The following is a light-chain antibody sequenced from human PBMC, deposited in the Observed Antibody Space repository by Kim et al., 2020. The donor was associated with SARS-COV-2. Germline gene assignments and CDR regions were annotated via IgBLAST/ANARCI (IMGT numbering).Light chain of an antibody. J-gene: IGLJ1*01. CDR3: QSYDSSLSGYV. V-gene: IGLV1-40*01. CDR2: GNG. Sequence: VTISWTWGSTNIGAGYDVLWYQQRPGTAHKLLIYGNGNRPSGVPDRFSGSKSGTSASLAITGLQAGDEADYYCQSYDSSLSGYVFGTGTKVTVL. CDR1: STNIGAGYD.